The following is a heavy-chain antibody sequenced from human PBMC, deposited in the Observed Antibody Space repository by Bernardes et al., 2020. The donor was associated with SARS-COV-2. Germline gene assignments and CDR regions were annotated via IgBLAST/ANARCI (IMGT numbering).Heavy chain of an antibody. Sequence: GGSLRLSCAASGFTFSSYWIHWVRQPPGEGLVWVSRINTDGTNTDYADSVKGRFTISRDNAKNTLYLQMNSLRVEDTAVYYCARGALSGTYGVGDYWGQGTLVTVSS. J-gene: IGHJ4*02. D-gene: IGHD1-26*01. V-gene: IGHV3-74*01. CDR2: INTDGTNT. CDR3: ARGALSGTYGVGDY. CDR1: GFTFSSYW.